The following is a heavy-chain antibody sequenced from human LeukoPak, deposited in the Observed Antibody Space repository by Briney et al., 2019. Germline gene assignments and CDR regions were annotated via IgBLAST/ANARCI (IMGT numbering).Heavy chain of an antibody. D-gene: IGHD5/OR15-5a*01. J-gene: IGHJ3*02. CDR2: INYTGRT. V-gene: IGHV4-34*01. CDR1: GGSFTEYH. CDR3: ARESRVEVSARQTVAFDM. Sequence: SETLSLTCAVYGGSFTEYHWSWIRQPPGKSLEWIGEINYTGRTHYNPSLTSRVTISIDMSERQFSLRLTAVTAADTAVYYCARESRVEVSARQTVAFDMWAQGTMVIVSS.